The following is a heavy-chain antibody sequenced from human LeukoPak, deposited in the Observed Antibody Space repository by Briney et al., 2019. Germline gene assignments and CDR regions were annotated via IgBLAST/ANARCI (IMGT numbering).Heavy chain of an antibody. CDR1: GGSISSYL. D-gene: IGHD1-26*01. CDR2: IHSSGTT. V-gene: IGHV4-4*07. CDR3: ATGLGATDY. J-gene: IGHJ4*02. Sequence: SETLSLTCTVSGGSISSYLWSWIRQPAGKGLEWLGRIHSSGTTTYSPSLQSRLTISVDTSKNQFSLKLSSVTAADTAVYYCATGLGATDYWGQGTLVTVSS.